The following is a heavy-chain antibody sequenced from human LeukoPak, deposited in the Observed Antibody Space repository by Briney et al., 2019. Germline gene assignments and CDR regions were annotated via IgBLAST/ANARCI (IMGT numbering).Heavy chain of an antibody. D-gene: IGHD2-15*01. Sequence: ASVKVSCKASGYTFTSYGINWVRQAPGQGLEWMGWINPNSGGTNYAQKFQGRVTMTRDPSITTAYMDLTRLRSDDTALYYCARGRDDCSGGSCNTQNWFDPWGQGTLVTVSS. CDR3: ARGRDDCSGGSCNTQNWFDP. V-gene: IGHV1-2*02. CDR2: INPNSGGT. CDR1: GYTFTSYG. J-gene: IGHJ5*02.